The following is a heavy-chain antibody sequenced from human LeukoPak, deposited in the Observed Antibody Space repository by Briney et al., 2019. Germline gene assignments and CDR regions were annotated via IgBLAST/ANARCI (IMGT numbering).Heavy chain of an antibody. Sequence: GGSLRLSCAASGFTFSDYYMSWIRQAPGKGLEWVSYISSSGRTIYYADSVKGRFTISRDNAHNSLYLQMNSLRAEDTAVYYCARSRYFDLYFFDSWGQGALVTVSS. D-gene: IGHD3-9*01. CDR3: ARSRYFDLYFFDS. CDR2: ISSSGRTI. V-gene: IGHV3-11*01. CDR1: GFTFSDYY. J-gene: IGHJ4*02.